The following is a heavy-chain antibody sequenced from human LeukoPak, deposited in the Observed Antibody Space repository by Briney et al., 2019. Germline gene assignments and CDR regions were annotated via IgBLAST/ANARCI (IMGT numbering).Heavy chain of an antibody. CDR1: GFSLSTSGMC. D-gene: IGHD6-19*01. CDR3: ARSSGLLGYFDY. CDR2: IDWDDDK. V-gene: IGHV2-70*11. J-gene: IGHJ4*02. Sequence: SGPALVKPTQTLTLTCTFSGFSLSTSGMCVSWIRQPPGKALEWLARIDWDDDKYYSTSLKTRLTISKDTSKNQVVRTMTNMDPVDTATYYCARSSGLLGYFDYWGQGTLVTVSS.